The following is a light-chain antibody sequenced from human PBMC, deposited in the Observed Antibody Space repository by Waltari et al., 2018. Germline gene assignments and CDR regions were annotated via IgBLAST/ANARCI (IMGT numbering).Light chain of an antibody. CDR3: QQYNDWPQT. CDR1: QSVSGN. Sequence: IVMTQSPATLSVSPGERVTLSCRASQSVSGNLAWYQQKPGQAPRLLMYGASTRAAGVPTRFSGSGSGTEFTFTISSLQSEDFAVYYCQQYNDWPQTFGQGTKLETK. J-gene: IGKJ2*01. V-gene: IGKV3-15*01. CDR2: GAS.